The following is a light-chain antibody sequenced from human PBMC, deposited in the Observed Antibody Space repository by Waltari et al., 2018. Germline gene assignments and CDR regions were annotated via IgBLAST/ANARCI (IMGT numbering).Light chain of an antibody. CDR1: SSDVGGYNY. CDR2: DVS. J-gene: IGLJ1*01. V-gene: IGLV2-14*03. Sequence: QSALTQPASVSGSPGQSITISCTGTSSDVGGYNYVSWYQQHQGKAHKFMIYDVSKRPQGVSDRFSGSKSGNTASLTISALQAEDEADYYCCSYATRDSYVFGTGTKVTVL. CDR3: CSYATRDSYV.